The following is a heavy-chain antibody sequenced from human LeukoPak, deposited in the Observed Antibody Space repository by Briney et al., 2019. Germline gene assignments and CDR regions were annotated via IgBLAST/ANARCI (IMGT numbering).Heavy chain of an antibody. Sequence: PGGSLRLSCAASGFTVSSNYMSWVRQAPGKGLEWVSVIYSGGSTYYADSVKGRFTISRDNSKNTLYLQMNSLRAEDTAVYYCARDPGDDYGDYSQGYFDLWGRGTLVTVLS. CDR3: ARDPGDDYGDYSQGYFDL. CDR2: IYSGGST. D-gene: IGHD4-17*01. J-gene: IGHJ2*01. CDR1: GFTVSSNY. V-gene: IGHV3-53*01.